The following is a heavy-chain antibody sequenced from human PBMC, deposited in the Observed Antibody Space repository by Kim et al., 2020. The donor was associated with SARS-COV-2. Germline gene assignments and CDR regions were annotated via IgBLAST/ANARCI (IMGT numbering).Heavy chain of an antibody. CDR2: IYYSGST. V-gene: IGHV4-39*01. CDR1: GGSISSSSYY. D-gene: IGHD3-10*01. CDR3: ARGYGSGSYYEIYY. Sequence: SETLSLTCTVSGGSISSSSYYWGWIRQPPGKGLEWIGSIYYSGSTYYNPSLKSRVTISVDTSKNQFSLKLSSVTAADTAVYYCARGYGSGSYYEIYYWGQGTLVTVSS. J-gene: IGHJ4*02.